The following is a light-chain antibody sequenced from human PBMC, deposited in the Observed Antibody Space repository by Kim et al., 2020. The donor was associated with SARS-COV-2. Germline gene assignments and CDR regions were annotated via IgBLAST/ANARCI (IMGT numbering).Light chain of an antibody. CDR1: QSVRNGY. CDR3: QQYTGSPIT. Sequence: VLTQSPGTLSLSPGERATLSCRASQSVRNGYLAWYQQKPGQAPRLLIYDASSRATGIPDRFSGRWSGTDFTLTISRLEPEDFAVYYCQQYTGSPITFGQGTRLEIK. J-gene: IGKJ5*01. V-gene: IGKV3-20*01. CDR2: DAS.